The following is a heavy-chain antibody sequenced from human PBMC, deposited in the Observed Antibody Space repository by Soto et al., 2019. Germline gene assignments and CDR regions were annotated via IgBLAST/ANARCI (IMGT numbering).Heavy chain of an antibody. CDR1: GGTFSSYA. CDR2: IIPIFGTA. V-gene: IGHV1-69*13. CDR3: ARAPVVTAIPSHYYYYGMDV. Sequence: SVKVSCKASGGTFSSYAISWVRQAPGQGLEWMGGIIPIFGTANYAQKFQGRVTITADESTSTAYMELSSLRSEDTAVYYCARAPVVTAIPSHYYYYGMDVWGQGTSVTVSS. J-gene: IGHJ6*02. D-gene: IGHD2-21*02.